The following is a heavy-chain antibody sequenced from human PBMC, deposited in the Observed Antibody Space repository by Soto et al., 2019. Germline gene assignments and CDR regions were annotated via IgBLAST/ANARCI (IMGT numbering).Heavy chain of an antibody. D-gene: IGHD3-16*02. CDR1: GYTFTSYG. J-gene: IGHJ4*02. CDR3: ARENYDYIWGSYRYTPFDY. V-gene: IGHV1-18*01. Sequence: ASVKVSCKASGYTFTSYGISWVRQAPGQGLEWMGWISAYNGNTNYAQKLQGRVTMTTDTSTSTAYMELRSLRSDDTAVYYCARENYDYIWGSYRYTPFDYWGQGTLVTVSS. CDR2: ISAYNGNT.